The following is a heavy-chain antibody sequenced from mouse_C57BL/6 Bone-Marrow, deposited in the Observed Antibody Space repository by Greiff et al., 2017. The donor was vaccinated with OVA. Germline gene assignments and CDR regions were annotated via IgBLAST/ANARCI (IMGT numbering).Heavy chain of an antibody. Sequence: LQQSGAELVRPGASVKMSCKASGYTFTSYNMHWVKQTPSQGLEWIGAIYPGNGDTSYNQKFKGKATLTVDKSSSTAYMQLSSLTSEDSAVYFCARSICDGSLFDYWGQGTTLTVSS. CDR3: ARSICDGSLFDY. J-gene: IGHJ2*01. V-gene: IGHV1-12*01. D-gene: IGHD2-3*01. CDR2: IYPGNGDT. CDR1: GYTFTSYN.